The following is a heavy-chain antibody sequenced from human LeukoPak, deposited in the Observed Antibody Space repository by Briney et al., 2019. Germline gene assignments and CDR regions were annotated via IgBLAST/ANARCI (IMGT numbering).Heavy chain of an antibody. CDR2: INHSGST. J-gene: IGHJ6*02. V-gene: IGHV4-34*01. Sequence: SETLSLTCAVYGGSFSGYYWSWIRQPPGKGLEWIGEINHSGSTNNNPSLKSRVTISVDTSKNQFSLKLSSVTAADTAVYYCARVKGRGVNYYYGMDVWGQGTTVTVSS. CDR3: ARVKGRGVNYYYGMDV. D-gene: IGHD3-10*01. CDR1: GGSFSGYY.